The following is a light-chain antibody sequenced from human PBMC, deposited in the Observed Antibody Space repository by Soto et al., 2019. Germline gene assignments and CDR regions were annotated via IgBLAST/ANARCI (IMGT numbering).Light chain of an antibody. Sequence: TQSPCTLYVSASDTATLSFRASQTVSRNLAWYQQRPGQAPRLLIYDISNRATGVPARFSGSGSETEFTLTIRSLQSEDIAVYFCQQYKDLPSFGQGTRLDIK. CDR2: DIS. CDR1: QTVSRN. CDR3: QQYKDLPS. J-gene: IGKJ5*01. V-gene: IGKV3-15*01.